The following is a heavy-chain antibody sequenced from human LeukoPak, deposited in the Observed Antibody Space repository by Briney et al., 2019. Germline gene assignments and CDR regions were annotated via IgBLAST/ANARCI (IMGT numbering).Heavy chain of an antibody. D-gene: IGHD6-19*01. CDR2: IYHSGST. CDR3: ARLISEQWLVLSGYNWFDP. V-gene: IGHV4-38-2*01. J-gene: IGHJ5*02. Sequence: SETLSLTCAVSGYSISSGYYWGWIRQPPGKGLEWIGSIYHSGSTYYNPSLKSRVTISIDTSKNQFSLKLSSVTAADTAVYYCARLISEQWLVLSGYNWFDPWGQGTLVTVSS. CDR1: GYSISSGYY.